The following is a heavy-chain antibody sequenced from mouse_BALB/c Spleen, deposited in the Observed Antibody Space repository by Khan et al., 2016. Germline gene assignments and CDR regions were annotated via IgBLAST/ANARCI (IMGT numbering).Heavy chain of an antibody. CDR1: GYTFTSYW. V-gene: IGHV1-5*01. D-gene: IGHD2-10*02. CDR3: TREGYGNYVDAMDY. Sequence: VQLQQSGTVLARPGASVKMSCKASGYTFTSYWMHWVKQRPGQGLEWIGAIYPENSDTSYNQKFKGKAKLTAVTSTSTAYMDLSSLTNEDSAVYYCTREGYGNYVDAMDYWGQGTSVTVSS. CDR2: IYPENSDT. J-gene: IGHJ4*01.